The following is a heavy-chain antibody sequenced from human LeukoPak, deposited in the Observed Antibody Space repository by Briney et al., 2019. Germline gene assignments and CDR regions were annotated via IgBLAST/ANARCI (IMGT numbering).Heavy chain of an antibody. CDR1: GFTFSSYS. CDR3: ARDRRGVKPGAFDI. V-gene: IGHV3-21*01. D-gene: IGHD3-10*01. J-gene: IGHJ3*02. CDR2: ISSSSSYI. Sequence: GGSLRLSCAASGFTFSSYSMNWVRQAPGKGLEWVSSISSSSSYIYYADSVKGRFTISRDNAKNSLYLQMNSLRAEDTAVYYCARDRRGVKPGAFDIWGQGTMVTVSS.